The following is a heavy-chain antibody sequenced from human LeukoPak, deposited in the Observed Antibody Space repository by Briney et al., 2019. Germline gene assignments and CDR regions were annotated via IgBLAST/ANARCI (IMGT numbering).Heavy chain of an antibody. CDR2: ISGSGGTT. CDR1: GFTFSNYA. V-gene: IGHV3-23*01. CDR3: AKDKYCTNGICYFDY. Sequence: GGSLRLSCAASGFTFSNYAMSWVRQAPGKGLEWVSGISGSGGTTYYADSVKGRFTISRDKSKNTLYLQMDSLRAEDTAVYYCAKDKYCTNGICYFDYWGQGTLVTVSS. J-gene: IGHJ4*01. D-gene: IGHD2-8*01.